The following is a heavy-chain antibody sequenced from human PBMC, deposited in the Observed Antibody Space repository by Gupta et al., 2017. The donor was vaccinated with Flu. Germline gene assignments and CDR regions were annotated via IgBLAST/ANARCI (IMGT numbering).Heavy chain of an antibody. CDR1: GFTFSAYD. CDR3: ARGKTKYSGGWHDLPYYFDY. CDR2: MSASSGFT. Sequence: QVQLVESGGDLVKPGGSLRLSCAASGFTFSAYDMGWIRQAPGKGLEWLSYMSASSGFTKTADSVRGRFTISRDNARNSLYLQLHSLRADDTAVYYCARGKTKYSGGWHDLPYYFDYWGQGALVSVSS. V-gene: IGHV3-11*05. J-gene: IGHJ4*02. D-gene: IGHD6-19*01.